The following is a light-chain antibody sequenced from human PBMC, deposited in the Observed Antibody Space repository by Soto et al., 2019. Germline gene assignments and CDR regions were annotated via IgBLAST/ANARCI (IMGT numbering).Light chain of an antibody. CDR2: AAS. CDR1: QGISSC. Sequence: DIQMTQSPSSVSASVGDRVTITCRASQGISSCLAWYQQKPGQAPRLLIYAASTLHSGVPSRFSGSGSGTDFTLTISSLQPEDCAAYYCQQANSCPLTFGGGTKVEIK. J-gene: IGKJ4*02. CDR3: QQANSCPLT. V-gene: IGKV1-12*01.